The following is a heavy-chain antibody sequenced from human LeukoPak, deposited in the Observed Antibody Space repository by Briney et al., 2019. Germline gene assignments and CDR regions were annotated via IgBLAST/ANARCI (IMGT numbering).Heavy chain of an antibody. D-gene: IGHD6-19*01. CDR3: ARDLVAGTGGY. CDR2: ISSSSSYI. CDR1: GFTFSSYE. Sequence: GGSLRLSCAASGFTFSSYEMNRVRQAPGKGLEWVSSISSSSSYIYYADSVKGRFTISRDNAKNSLYLQMNSLRAEDTAVYYCARDLVAGTGGYWGQGTLVTVSS. J-gene: IGHJ4*02. V-gene: IGHV3-21*01.